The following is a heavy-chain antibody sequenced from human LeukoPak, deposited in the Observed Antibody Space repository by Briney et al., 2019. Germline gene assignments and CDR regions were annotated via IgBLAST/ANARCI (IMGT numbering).Heavy chain of an antibody. J-gene: IGHJ4*02. CDR3: ARDGGYGDYFSL. CDR1: GGTFSSYA. CDR2: IIPIFGTA. V-gene: IGHV1-69*06. D-gene: IGHD4-17*01. Sequence: ASVKVSCKASGGTFSSYAISWVRQAPGQGLEWMGGIIPIFGTANYAQKFQGRVTITADKSTSTAYVELSSLRSEDTAVYYCARDGGYGDYFSLWGQGTLVTVSS.